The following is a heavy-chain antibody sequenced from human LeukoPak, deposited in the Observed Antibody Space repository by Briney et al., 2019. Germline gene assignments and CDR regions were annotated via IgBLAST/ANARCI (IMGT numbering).Heavy chain of an antibody. J-gene: IGHJ4*02. V-gene: IGHV4-59*08. CDR3: ARHALRLSLTAFDY. Sequence: SETLSLTCTVSGGSISGYYWSWIRQPPGKGLEWIGYIYYSGSTKYNPSLKSRVTISVDTSKNQFSLKLSSVTAADTAVYYCARHALRLSLTAFDYWGQGTLVTVSS. D-gene: IGHD1-14*01. CDR2: IYYSGST. CDR1: GGSISGYY.